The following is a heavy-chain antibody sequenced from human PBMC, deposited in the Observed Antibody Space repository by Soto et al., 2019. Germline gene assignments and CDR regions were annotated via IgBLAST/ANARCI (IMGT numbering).Heavy chain of an antibody. J-gene: IGHJ6*02. Sequence: EVQLVESGGGLVQPGGSLRLSCAASGFTFSSYEMNWVRQAPGKGMEWVSYISSSGGTIYYADSVKGRFTISRDNAKNSLYLQMNSLKAEDTAVYYCARVSRIPVQGMDVWGQGTTVTVSS. V-gene: IGHV3-48*03. CDR3: ARVSRIPVQGMDV. CDR2: ISSSGGTI. D-gene: IGHD1-1*01. CDR1: GFTFSSYE.